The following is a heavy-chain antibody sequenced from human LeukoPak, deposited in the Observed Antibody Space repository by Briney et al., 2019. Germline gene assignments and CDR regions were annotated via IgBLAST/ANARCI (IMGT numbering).Heavy chain of an antibody. CDR2: IIPIFGTA. Sequence: ASVKVSCKASGGTFSSYAISWVRQAPGQGLEWMGGIIPIFGTANYAQKFQGRVTITTDESTSTAYMELSSLRSEDTAVYYCARDLSNYYDSSGPFDYWGRGTLVTVSS. J-gene: IGHJ4*02. CDR1: GGTFSSYA. V-gene: IGHV1-69*05. CDR3: ARDLSNYYDSSGPFDY. D-gene: IGHD3-22*01.